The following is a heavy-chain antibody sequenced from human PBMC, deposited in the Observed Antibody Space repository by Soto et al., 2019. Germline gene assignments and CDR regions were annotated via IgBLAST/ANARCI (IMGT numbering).Heavy chain of an antibody. CDR3: AREGYYDSRGYPYGIDV. J-gene: IGHJ6*02. CDR2: ISFDGSNE. V-gene: IGHV3-30-3*01. D-gene: IGHD3-22*01. Sequence: WGSLRLSCTASGFNFSDYVVHWVLQAPGRGLEWMAFISFDGSNEYYADFVKGRFTISRDNSKNMIYLQLNSLRADDAAVYFCAREGYYDSRGYPYGIDVWGQGTTVTVSS. CDR1: GFNFSDYV.